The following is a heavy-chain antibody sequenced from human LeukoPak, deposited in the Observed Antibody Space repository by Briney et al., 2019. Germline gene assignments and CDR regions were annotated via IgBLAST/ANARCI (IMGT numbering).Heavy chain of an antibody. CDR1: GGSFSGYY. D-gene: IGHD6-19*01. V-gene: IGHV4-34*01. CDR2: INHSGST. J-gene: IGHJ5*02. CDR3: ARVAGSYSSGWYVAP. Sequence: PSETLSLTCAVYGGSFSGYYWSWIRQPPGKGLEWIGEINHSGSTNYNPSLKSRVTISVDTSKNQFSLKLSSVTAADTAVYYCARVAGSYSSGWYVAPWGQGTLVTVSS.